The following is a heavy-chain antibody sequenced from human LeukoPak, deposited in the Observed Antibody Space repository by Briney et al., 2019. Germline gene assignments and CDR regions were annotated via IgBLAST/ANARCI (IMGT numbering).Heavy chain of an antibody. CDR2: LYPGVST. D-gene: IGHD3-22*01. V-gene: IGHV4-4*07. CDR1: GGPIYSYY. Sequence: SETLSFTCTVSGGPIYSYYWSWIRQTAGKGLEWIGRLYPGVSTNYNPSLKSRVSMSVDTSKNQFALKVSAVTAADTAVYYCARLKFYDSTGYSPGHYMDVWGKGTTVTVSS. CDR3: ARLKFYDSTGYSPGHYMDV. J-gene: IGHJ6*03.